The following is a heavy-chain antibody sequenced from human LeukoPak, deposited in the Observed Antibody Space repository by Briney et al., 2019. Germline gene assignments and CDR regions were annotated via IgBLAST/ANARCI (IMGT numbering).Heavy chain of an antibody. V-gene: IGHV3-23*01. D-gene: IGHD4-17*01. CDR2: ISGSGGST. CDR1: GFTFSSYA. Sequence: GGSLRLSCAASGFTFSSYAMAWVRQAPGKGLEWVSGISGSGGSTYYADSVKGRFTISRDNSKNMLYLQMNSLRAEDTATYYCAKVGPSTVTRDYWGQGTLVTVSS. J-gene: IGHJ4*02. CDR3: AKVGPSTVTRDY.